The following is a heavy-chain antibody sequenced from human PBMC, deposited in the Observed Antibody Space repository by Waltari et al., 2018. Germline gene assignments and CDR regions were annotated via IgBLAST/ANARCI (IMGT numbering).Heavy chain of an antibody. CDR3: ARSIPLYDYVWGSYRQETNWFDP. CDR2: IYYSGST. Sequence: QVQLQESGPGLVKPSETLSLTCTVSGGSISSYYWSWIRHPPGEGLEWLWYIYYSGSTNYNPTIKSRVTISVDTSKNQFSLKLSSVTAADTAVYYCARSIPLYDYVWGSYRQETNWFDPWGQGTLVTVSS. V-gene: IGHV4-59*01. CDR1: GGSISSYY. J-gene: IGHJ5*02. D-gene: IGHD3-16*02.